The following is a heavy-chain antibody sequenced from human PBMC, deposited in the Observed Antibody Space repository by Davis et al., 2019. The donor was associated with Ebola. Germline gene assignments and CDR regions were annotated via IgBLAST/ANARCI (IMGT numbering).Heavy chain of an antibody. CDR3: AKVERGI. V-gene: IGHV3-33*06. J-gene: IGHJ3*02. Sequence: PVQRLEWVAVIWYDGSNKYYADSVKGRFTISRDNSKNTLYLQMNSLRAEDTAVYYCAKVERGIWGQGTMVTVSS. CDR2: IWYDGSNK.